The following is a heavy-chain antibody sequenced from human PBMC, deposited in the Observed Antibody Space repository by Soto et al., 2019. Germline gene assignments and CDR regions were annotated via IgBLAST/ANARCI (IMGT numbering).Heavy chain of an antibody. D-gene: IGHD3-16*01. V-gene: IGHV3-30*18. CDR2: ISYDGSNK. CDR3: AKAPFSQGDWYFDL. Sequence: QVQLVESGGGVVQPGRSLRLSCAASGFTFSSYGMHWVRQAPGKGLEWVAVISYDGSNKYYADSVKGRFTISRDNSKNTLYLQMNSLRAEDTAVYYCAKAPFSQGDWYFDLWGRGTLVTVSS. J-gene: IGHJ2*01. CDR1: GFTFSSYG.